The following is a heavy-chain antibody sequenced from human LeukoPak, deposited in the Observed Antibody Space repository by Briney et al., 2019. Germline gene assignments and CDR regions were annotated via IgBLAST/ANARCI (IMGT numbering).Heavy chain of an antibody. CDR1: GFTVSSNY. Sequence: GGSLRLSCAASGFTVSSNYMSWVRQAPGKGLEWVSVIYSGGSTYYADSVKGRFTISRDNSKNTLYLQMNSLRAEDTAVYYCAREGSTAAAGRGDYYFDYWGQGTLVTVSS. CDR3: AREGSTAAAGRGDYYFDY. CDR2: IYSGGST. V-gene: IGHV3-66*01. D-gene: IGHD6-13*01. J-gene: IGHJ4*02.